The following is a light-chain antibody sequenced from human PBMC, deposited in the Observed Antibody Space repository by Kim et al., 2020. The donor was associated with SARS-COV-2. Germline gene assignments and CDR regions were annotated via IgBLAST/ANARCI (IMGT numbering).Light chain of an antibody. V-gene: IGLV2-8*01. CDR2: EVS. Sequence: HSVTIDCTGTSSDVGAYDYVSWYQQHPGKAPTLMIYEVSQRPSAVPVRFSGSKSGNAASLTVSGLQAEDEAYDDWSSHARSNSLTFGGSTQLTV. CDR3: SSHARSNSLT. J-gene: IGLJ2*01. CDR1: SSDVGAYDY.